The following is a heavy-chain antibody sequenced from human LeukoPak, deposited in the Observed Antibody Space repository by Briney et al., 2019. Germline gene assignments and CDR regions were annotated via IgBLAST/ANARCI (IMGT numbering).Heavy chain of an antibody. CDR3: ARGRRDTAMINYFDY. J-gene: IGHJ4*02. CDR1: GFTFSGYS. Sequence: PGGSLRLSCAASGFTFSGYSISWVRQAPGKGLEWVSSISSASGYMFYADPVKGRFTISRDNAKNSLYLQMNSLRAEDTAVFYCARGRRDTAMINYFDYWGQGTLVIVSS. V-gene: IGHV3-21*01. CDR2: ISSASGYM. D-gene: IGHD5-18*01.